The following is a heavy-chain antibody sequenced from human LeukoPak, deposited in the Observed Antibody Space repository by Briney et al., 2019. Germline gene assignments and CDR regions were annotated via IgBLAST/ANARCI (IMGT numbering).Heavy chain of an antibody. D-gene: IGHD5-24*01. CDR3: ARDKDGYNYYFDY. Sequence: SETLSLTCTVSGGSISSSRYYWGWIRQPPGKGLEWIGSIYYSGSTYYNPSLKSRVTISVDTSKNQFSLKLSSVTAADTAVYYCARDKDGYNYYFDYWGQGTLVTVSS. CDR2: IYYSGST. J-gene: IGHJ4*02. V-gene: IGHV4-39*07. CDR1: GGSISSSRYY.